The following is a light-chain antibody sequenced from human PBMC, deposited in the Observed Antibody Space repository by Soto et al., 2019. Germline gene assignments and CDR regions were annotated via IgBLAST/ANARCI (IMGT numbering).Light chain of an antibody. CDR3: QQCNNWPPIT. CDR1: QSVGKY. CDR2: DVS. V-gene: IGKV3-11*01. J-gene: IGKJ5*01. Sequence: EIVLTQSPATLSLSPGERATLSCRASQSVGKYLAWYQQKPGQAPRLLIYDVSSRAPGIPARFSGSGSGTDFTLTISSLVPEDFAVYYCQQCNNWPPITFGQGTRLEIK.